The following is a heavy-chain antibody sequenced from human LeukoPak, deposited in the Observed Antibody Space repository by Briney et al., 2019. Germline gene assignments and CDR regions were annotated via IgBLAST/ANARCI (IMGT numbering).Heavy chain of an antibody. Sequence: GGSLRLSCAASGFTFSSYSMNWVRQAPGKGLEWVSYISSSSSTIYYADSVKGRFTISRDNAKNSLYLQMNSLGAEDTAVYYCARVWFGGPFDYWGQGTLVTVSS. CDR1: GFTFSSYS. D-gene: IGHD3-10*01. CDR2: ISSSSSTI. J-gene: IGHJ4*02. V-gene: IGHV3-48*01. CDR3: ARVWFGGPFDY.